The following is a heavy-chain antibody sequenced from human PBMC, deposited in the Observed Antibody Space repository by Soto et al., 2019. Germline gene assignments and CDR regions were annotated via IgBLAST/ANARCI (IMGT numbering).Heavy chain of an antibody. V-gene: IGHV1-18*01. CDR3: AKDMHIVVVSYYFDY. D-gene: IGHD2-21*01. CDR2: ISAYNGNT. J-gene: IGHJ4*02. Sequence: ASVKVSCKASGYTFTSYGISWVRQAPGQGLEWMGWISAYNGNTNYAQKLQGRVTMTTDTSTSTAYMELRSLRAEDTALYYCAKDMHIVVVSYYFDYWGQGTLVTVSS. CDR1: GYTFTSYG.